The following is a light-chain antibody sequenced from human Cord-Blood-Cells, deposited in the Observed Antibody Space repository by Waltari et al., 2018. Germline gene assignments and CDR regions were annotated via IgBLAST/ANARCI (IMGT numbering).Light chain of an antibody. V-gene: IGKV1-12*01. J-gene: IGKJ5*01. Sequence: DIQMTQSPSSVSASVGDRDTNTCRASQGISSWLDWYQQKPGKPPKLLIYAASSVQSGVPSRISGSGSWTDFTITISSLQPEDFATYYCQQANSFPPTFGQGTRLEIK. CDR3: QQANSFPPT. CDR1: QGISSW. CDR2: AAS.